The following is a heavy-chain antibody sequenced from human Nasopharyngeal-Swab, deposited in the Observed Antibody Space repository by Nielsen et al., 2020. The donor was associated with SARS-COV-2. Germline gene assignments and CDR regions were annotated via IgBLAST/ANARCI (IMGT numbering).Heavy chain of an antibody. V-gene: IGHV3-23*01. J-gene: IGHJ4*02. CDR3: ARQDRVGAYSFDY. Sequence: GESLKISCTASGFTFSSYAMSWVRQAPGKGLEWVSAINGSGGSTYYADSVKGRFTISRDNSKNTLYLQMNSLRAEDTAVYYCARQDRVGAYSFDYWGQGTLVTVSS. CDR1: GFTFSSYA. D-gene: IGHD1-26*01. CDR2: INGSGGST.